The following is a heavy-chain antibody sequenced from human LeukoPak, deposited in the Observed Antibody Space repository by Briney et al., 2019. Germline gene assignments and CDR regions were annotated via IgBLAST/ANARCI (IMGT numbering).Heavy chain of an antibody. CDR3: ATNTPTTTVFDY. V-gene: IGHV1-69*04. Sequence: GASVKVSCKASGGAFDNSAINWVRQAPGQGLEWMGRIIPILNIPNYAQKFQGRVTITADKSTSTAYMELSSLRSEDTAVYYCATNTPTTTVFDYWGQGTLVTVSS. CDR1: GGAFDNSA. CDR2: IIPILNIP. D-gene: IGHD4-17*01. J-gene: IGHJ4*02.